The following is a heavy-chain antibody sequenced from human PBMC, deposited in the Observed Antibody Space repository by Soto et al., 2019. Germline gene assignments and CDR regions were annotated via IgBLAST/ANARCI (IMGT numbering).Heavy chain of an antibody. CDR3: ARGPDYSNFGYFDY. CDR2: IWNAGNNK. J-gene: IGHJ4*02. D-gene: IGHD4-4*01. CDR1: GFTFSSHA. Sequence: GGSLRLSCVASGFTFSSHAMNWVRQAPGKGLEWVALIWNAGNNKYYTDAGSVKGRFTISRDNSRNTLYLEMNSVRADDTAVYYCARGPDYSNFGYFDYWGKGTLVTVSS. V-gene: IGHV3-33*01.